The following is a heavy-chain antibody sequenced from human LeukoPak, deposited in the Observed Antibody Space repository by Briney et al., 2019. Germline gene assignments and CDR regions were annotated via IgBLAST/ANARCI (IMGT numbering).Heavy chain of an antibody. D-gene: IGHD6-13*01. J-gene: IGHJ3*02. Sequence: SETLSLTCTVSGGSISSYYWSWIRQPPGKGLEWIGYIYYSGSTNYNPSLKSRVTISVDTSKNQFSLKLSSVTAADTAVYYCARDGAGYSMGDAFDIWGQGQWSPSLQ. CDR2: IYYSGST. V-gene: IGHV4-59*01. CDR3: ARDGAGYSMGDAFDI. CDR1: GGSISSYY.